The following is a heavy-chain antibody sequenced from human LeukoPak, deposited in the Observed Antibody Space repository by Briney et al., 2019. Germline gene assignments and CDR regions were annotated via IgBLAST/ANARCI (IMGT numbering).Heavy chain of an antibody. J-gene: IGHJ4*02. Sequence: GASVKVSCKASGYTFTGYYMHWVRQAPGQGLEWMGWINPNSGGTNYAQKLQGRVTMTTDTSTSTAYMELRSLRSDDTAVYYCARDIATSVPTDYWGQGTLVTVSS. V-gene: IGHV1-2*02. D-gene: IGHD6-13*01. CDR1: GYTFTGYY. CDR2: INPNSGGT. CDR3: ARDIATSVPTDY.